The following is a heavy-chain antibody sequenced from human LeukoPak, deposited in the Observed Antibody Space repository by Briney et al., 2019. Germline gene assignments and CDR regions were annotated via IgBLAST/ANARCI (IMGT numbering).Heavy chain of an antibody. V-gene: IGHV1-69*06. CDR1: GGTFSTYA. Sequence: EASVKVSCKASGGTFSTYAINWVRQAPGQGLEWMGGIIPIFGSLNYAQKFQGRVTITADKSTNTAYMELSSLRSEDTAVYYCARDDRGFYYYDSSAYHFDYWGQGTLVTVSS. J-gene: IGHJ4*02. D-gene: IGHD3-22*01. CDR2: IIPIFGSL. CDR3: ARDDRGFYYYDSSAYHFDY.